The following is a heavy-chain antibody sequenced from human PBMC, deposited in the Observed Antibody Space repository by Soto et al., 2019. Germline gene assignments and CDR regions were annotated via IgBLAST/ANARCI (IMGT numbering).Heavy chain of an antibody. CDR2: ITDNGGST. CDR3: AEERATTTAFDY. J-gene: IGHJ4*02. Sequence: GVXLRLSCAASGFTFSRDGMSWVRQAPGKGLEWVSLITDNGGSTYYADSVKGRFTISRDNTKNTLFLQMNSLRAEDTAVYYCAEERATTTAFDYWGQGALVTVSS. D-gene: IGHD4-17*01. V-gene: IGHV3-23*01. CDR1: GFTFSRDG.